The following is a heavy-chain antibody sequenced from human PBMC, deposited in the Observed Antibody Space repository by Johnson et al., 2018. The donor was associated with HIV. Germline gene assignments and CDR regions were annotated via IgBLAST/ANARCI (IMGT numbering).Heavy chain of an antibody. CDR2: LSYDGSNK. J-gene: IGHJ3*02. D-gene: IGHD4-23*01. Sequence: QVQLVESGGGLVKPGGSLRLSCTASGFTFSSYALHWVRQAPGKGLEWVAVLSYDGSNKFYADSVKGRFTISRHNSKNTLHLPMNSLRTEGTAMYYCARERGYFGNPSFDIWGQGTMVTVSS. V-gene: IGHV3-30-3*01. CDR1: GFTFSSYA. CDR3: ARERGYFGNPSFDI.